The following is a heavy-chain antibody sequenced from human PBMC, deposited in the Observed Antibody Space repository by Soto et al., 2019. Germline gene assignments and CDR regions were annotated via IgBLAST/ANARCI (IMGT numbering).Heavy chain of an antibody. Sequence: GGSLRLSCAASGFTFSSYGMHWVRQAPGKGLEWVAVISYDGSNKYYADSVKGRFTISRDNSKNTLYLQMNSLRAEDTAVYYCAKNGLTQWLVSEIDYWGQGTLVTVSS. D-gene: IGHD6-19*01. J-gene: IGHJ4*02. V-gene: IGHV3-30*18. CDR3: AKNGLTQWLVSEIDY. CDR1: GFTFSSYG. CDR2: ISYDGSNK.